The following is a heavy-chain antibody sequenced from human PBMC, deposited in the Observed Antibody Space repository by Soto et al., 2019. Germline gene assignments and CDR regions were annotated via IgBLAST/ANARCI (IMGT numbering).Heavy chain of an antibody. CDR3: AKGPLNYDILTGSPEY. CDR1: GFTFSDYT. V-gene: IGHV3-30*18. D-gene: IGHD3-9*01. J-gene: IGHJ4*02. Sequence: GGSLRHSSTASGFTFSDYTMKWVRQAPGKGLEWVAVISYDGSNKYYADSVKGRFTISRDNSKNTLYLQMNSLRAEDTAVYYCAKGPLNYDILTGSPEYWGQGTLVTVSS. CDR2: ISYDGSNK.